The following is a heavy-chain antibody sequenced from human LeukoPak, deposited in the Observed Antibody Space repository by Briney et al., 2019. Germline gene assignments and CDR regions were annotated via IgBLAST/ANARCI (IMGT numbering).Heavy chain of an antibody. CDR1: GGTFSSYA. Sequence: VASVKVSCKASGGTFSSYAISWVRQAPGQGLEWMGRIIPILGIANYAQKFQGRVTITADKSTSTAYMELSSLRSEDTAVYYCARDLSQSGTAMVRLGFDYWGQGTLVTVSS. J-gene: IGHJ4*02. CDR2: IIPILGIA. V-gene: IGHV1-69*04. D-gene: IGHD5-18*01. CDR3: ARDLSQSGTAMVRLGFDY.